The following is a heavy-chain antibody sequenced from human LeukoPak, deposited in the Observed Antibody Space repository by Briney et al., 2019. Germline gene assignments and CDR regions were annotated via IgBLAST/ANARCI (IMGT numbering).Heavy chain of an antibody. CDR3: AKGWESYDPSGYLDASDI. J-gene: IGHJ3*02. V-gene: IGHV3-33*06. Sequence: GRSLRLSCAGSGFTFRSYGMHWVRQAPGKGLEWVAVIWYDGSNKYYADSVKGRFTISRDNPKNTLYLQMNSLRAEDTAVYYCAKGWESYDPSGYLDASDIWGQGTMVTVSS. CDR2: IWYDGSNK. CDR1: GFTFRSYG. D-gene: IGHD1-26*01.